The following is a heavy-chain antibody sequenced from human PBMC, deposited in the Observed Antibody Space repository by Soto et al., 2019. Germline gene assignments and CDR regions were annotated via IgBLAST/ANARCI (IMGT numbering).Heavy chain of an antibody. CDR1: GYTFINYY. V-gene: IGHV1-46*01. J-gene: IGHJ6*02. CDR2: INPNGGST. CDR3: ARVGWFSALRVPFGMDV. Sequence: QVQLVQSGAEVKKPGASVEVSCKASGYTFINYYIHWVRQAPGQGLEWMGIINPNGGSTTYAQNFHGRVTMTRDTSTSTVYMELNSLRSEDTAVYFCARVGWFSALRVPFGMDVWGQGTTVTVSS. D-gene: IGHD3-10*01.